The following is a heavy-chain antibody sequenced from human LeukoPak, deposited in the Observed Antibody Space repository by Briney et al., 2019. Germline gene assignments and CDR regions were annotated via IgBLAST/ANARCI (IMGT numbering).Heavy chain of an antibody. CDR2: MNPKSGGT. D-gene: IGHD3-9*01. Sequence: ASVKVSCKASGYTFTSYAMSWVRQAPGQGLEWMGWMNPKSGGTNYAQKFEARVTMNRDTSISTAYMELSRLRFDDTAVYYCARSPDILTGEKFDYWGQGTLVTVSS. CDR1: GYTFTSYA. CDR3: ARSPDILTGEKFDY. J-gene: IGHJ4*02. V-gene: IGHV1-2*02.